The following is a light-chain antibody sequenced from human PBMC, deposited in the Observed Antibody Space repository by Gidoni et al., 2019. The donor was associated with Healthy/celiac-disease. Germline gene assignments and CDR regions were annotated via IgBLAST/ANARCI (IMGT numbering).Light chain of an antibody. CDR1: SSDVGGYNY. CDR3: SSYAGSNTVV. Sequence: QSALTQPPSASGSPGQSVTISCTGTSSDVGGYNYVSWYQQHPGKAPKLMIYELSMRPSGVPDRFSGSKSGNTASLTVSGLQAEDEADYYCSSYAGSNTVVFGGGTKLTVL. V-gene: IGLV2-8*01. CDR2: ELS. J-gene: IGLJ2*01.